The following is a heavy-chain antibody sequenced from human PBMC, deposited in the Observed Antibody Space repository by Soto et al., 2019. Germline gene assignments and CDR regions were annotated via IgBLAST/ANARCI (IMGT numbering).Heavy chain of an antibody. CDR2: INHSGST. CDR1: GGSFSGYY. CDR3: ARGLRYFYGSGSSYLDY. Sequence: PSETLSLTCVVYGGSFSGYYWSWIRQPPGKGLEWIGEINHSGSTNYNPSLKSRVTISVDTSKNQFSLKLSSVTAADTAVYYCARGLRYFYGSGSSYLDYWGQGTLVTVSS. D-gene: IGHD3-10*01. V-gene: IGHV4-34*01. J-gene: IGHJ4*02.